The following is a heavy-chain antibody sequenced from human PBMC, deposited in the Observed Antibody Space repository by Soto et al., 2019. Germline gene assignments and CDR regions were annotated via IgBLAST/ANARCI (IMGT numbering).Heavy chain of an antibody. CDR1: GFTFTSYA. V-gene: IGHV3-23*01. CDR3: TQDGGSRDWLTVN. CDR2: ITGGGDNT. J-gene: IGHJ4*02. Sequence: EVQLLESGGDLVQPGGSLRLSCAASGFTFTSYAMSWIRQAPGKGLECVSAITGGGDNTYYADSVKGRFTISRDNSKNTLYLQMNSLRAEDTAFYYCTQDGGSRDWLTVNWGQGTLVTVSS. D-gene: IGHD3-9*01.